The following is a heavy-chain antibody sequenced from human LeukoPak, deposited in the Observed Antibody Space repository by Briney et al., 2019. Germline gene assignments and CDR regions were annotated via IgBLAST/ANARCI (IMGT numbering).Heavy chain of an antibody. CDR2: ISEDGDT. D-gene: IGHD5-18*01. V-gene: IGHV3-43*02. J-gene: IGHJ4*02. Sequence: GGSLRLSCAASGFTFGDFAMHWVRQAPGKGLEWVSLISEDGDTYYGDSVKGRFTVSRDNSKNSLYLQVNSLRTEDTGLYYCARVRTAMEIGAYWGQGTLVTVSS. CDR3: ARVRTAMEIGAY. CDR1: GFTFGDFA.